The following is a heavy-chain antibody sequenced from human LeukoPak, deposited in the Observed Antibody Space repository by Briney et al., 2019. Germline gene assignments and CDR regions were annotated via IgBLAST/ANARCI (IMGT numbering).Heavy chain of an antibody. Sequence: GASLRLSCAASGFIFRNYAMSWVRQAPGKGLEWVSAITGSGDTTYYADSVKGRFTISRDNSKNTLYLQMNSLRAEDTAVYYCHIKRFGELFLDYWGQGTLVTVSS. CDR2: ITGSGDTT. J-gene: IGHJ4*02. CDR3: HIKRFGELFLDY. V-gene: IGHV3-23*01. CDR1: GFIFRNYA. D-gene: IGHD3-10*01.